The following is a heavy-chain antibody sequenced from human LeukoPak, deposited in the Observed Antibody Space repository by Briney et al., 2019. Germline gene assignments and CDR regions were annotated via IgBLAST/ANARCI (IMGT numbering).Heavy chain of an antibody. J-gene: IGHJ4*02. D-gene: IGHD6-19*01. Sequence: GGSLRLSCAASGFTFSSYGMHWVRQAPGKGLEWVAVIWYDGSNKYYADSVKGRLTISRDNSKNTLYLQMDSLRAEDTAVYYCATNRIAVAGTVEVFDYWGQGTLVTVSS. CDR3: ATNRIAVAGTVEVFDY. V-gene: IGHV3-33*01. CDR1: GFTFSSYG. CDR2: IWYDGSNK.